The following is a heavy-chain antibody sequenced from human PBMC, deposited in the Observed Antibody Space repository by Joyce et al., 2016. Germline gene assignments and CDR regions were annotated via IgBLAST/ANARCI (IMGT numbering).Heavy chain of an antibody. CDR1: GFTFSSYS. CDR3: ARDHNYGLDF. V-gene: IGHV3-48*02. J-gene: IGHJ4*02. CDR2: IRTGSGDI. D-gene: IGHD5-18*01. Sequence: EVQLVDSGGGLVQPGGSLRLSCVASGFTFSSYSFNWVRQAQGKGREWCSYIRTGSGDISYADSVKGRFSSSRDNAENSLYLQMNSLRDEDTAVYYCARDHNYGLDFWGQGTLVTVSS.